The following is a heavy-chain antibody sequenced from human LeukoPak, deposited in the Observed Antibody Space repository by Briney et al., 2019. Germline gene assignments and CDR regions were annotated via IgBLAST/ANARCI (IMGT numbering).Heavy chain of an antibody. CDR1: GYTFTGYY. CDR3: ARDLPYRDGYKLFDY. J-gene: IGHJ4*02. D-gene: IGHD5-24*01. V-gene: IGHV1-2*06. CDR2: INPNSGGT. Sequence: GASVTVSCMASGYTFTGYYMHWVRQAPGQGLEWMGRINPNSGGTNYAQKFQGRVTMTRDTSISTAYMELSRLRSDDTAVYYCARDLPYRDGYKLFDYWGQGTLVTVSS.